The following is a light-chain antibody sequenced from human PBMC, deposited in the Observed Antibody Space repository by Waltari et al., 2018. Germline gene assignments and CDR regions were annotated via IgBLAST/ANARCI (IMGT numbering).Light chain of an antibody. J-gene: IGKJ4*02. V-gene: IGKV1-33*01. CDR2: DVS. CDR3: QQYANLPLT. CDR1: QDIRNY. Sequence: DIQMTQSPSSLSPSIGDRVTITCQASQDIRNYLNWYQQKSGKAPKLLIYDVSNLETVVPSRFSGSASGTDFTLTISSLQPEDIATYYCQQYANLPLTFGGGTKVEIK.